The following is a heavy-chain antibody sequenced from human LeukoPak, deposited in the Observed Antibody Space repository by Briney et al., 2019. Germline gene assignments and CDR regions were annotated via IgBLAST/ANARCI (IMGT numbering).Heavy chain of an antibody. J-gene: IGHJ4*02. V-gene: IGHV3-23*01. Sequence: GGSLRLSCAASGFTFSSYGMSWVRQAPGKGLEWVSAISGSGGSTYYADSVKGRFTISRDNSKNTLYLQMNSLRAEDTAVYYCARDVNYYDSSGYYPDYWGQGTLVTVSS. CDR1: GFTFSSYG. CDR3: ARDVNYYDSSGYYPDY. D-gene: IGHD3-22*01. CDR2: ISGSGGST.